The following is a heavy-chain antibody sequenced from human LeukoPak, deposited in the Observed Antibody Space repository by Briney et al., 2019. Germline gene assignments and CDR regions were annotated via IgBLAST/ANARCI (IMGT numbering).Heavy chain of an antibody. D-gene: IGHD3-10*02. Sequence: GGSLRLSCAASGLTISSNYMSWVRQAPGKGLEWVSVIYSGGSTYYADSVKGRFTISRHNSKNTLYLQMNSLRAEDTAVYYCARVRLFGEKRVAGFDYWGQGTLVTVSS. V-gene: IGHV3-53*04. CDR1: GLTISSNY. CDR2: IYSGGST. J-gene: IGHJ4*02. CDR3: ARVRLFGEKRVAGFDY.